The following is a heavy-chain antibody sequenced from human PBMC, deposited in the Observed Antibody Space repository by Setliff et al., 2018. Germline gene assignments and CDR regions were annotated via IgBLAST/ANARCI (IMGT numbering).Heavy chain of an antibody. D-gene: IGHD6-6*01. CDR1: GDSVSSNSAA. Sequence: SQTLSLTCAISGDSVSSNSAAWNWIRQSPSRGLEWLGRTYYRSKWYNDYAVSVRSRITINPDTSKNQFSLQLNAVTPEDTAVYYCARVVYSSSSYYYYYYTDVWGKGTTVTVSS. V-gene: IGHV6-1*01. CDR2: TYYRSKWYN. CDR3: ARVVYSSSSYYYYYYTDV. J-gene: IGHJ6*03.